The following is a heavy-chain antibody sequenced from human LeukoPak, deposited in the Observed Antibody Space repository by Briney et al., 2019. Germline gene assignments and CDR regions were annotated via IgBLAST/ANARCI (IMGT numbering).Heavy chain of an antibody. V-gene: IGHV3-30*04. D-gene: IGHD3-10*01. CDR1: GFTFSNYA. CDR2: ISYEGSVT. Sequence: GKCLRLSCAASGFTFSNYAFHWVRQPPGKGLEWAAVISYEGSVTYYADSVKGRFTISRDNSKNTLDLQMNSLRVEDTAVYYCVRDRAPWGGALGGAKGMDVWGEGTTVTVSS. CDR3: VRDRAPWGGALGGAKGMDV. J-gene: IGHJ6*04.